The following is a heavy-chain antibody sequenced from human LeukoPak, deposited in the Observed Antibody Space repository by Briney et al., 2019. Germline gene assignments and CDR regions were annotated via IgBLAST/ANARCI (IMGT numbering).Heavy chain of an antibody. Sequence: SETLSLTCTVSGGSLSSYYWSWIRQPPGKGLEWIGYVYYSGSTNYNPSLKSRVTISVDTSKNQFSLKLSSVTAADTAVYYCARPTRGSGWGFDPWGQGTLVTVSS. D-gene: IGHD6-19*01. CDR3: ARPTRGSGWGFDP. CDR1: GGSLSSYY. V-gene: IGHV4-59*08. CDR2: VYYSGST. J-gene: IGHJ5*02.